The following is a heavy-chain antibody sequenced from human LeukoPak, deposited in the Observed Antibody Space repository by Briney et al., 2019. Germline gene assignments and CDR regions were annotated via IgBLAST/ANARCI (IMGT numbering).Heavy chain of an antibody. CDR3: ARLAGRFLEWLSAGY. CDR1: GFTFSSYA. CDR2: ISYDGSNK. D-gene: IGHD3-3*01. J-gene: IGHJ4*02. V-gene: IGHV3-30-3*01. Sequence: PGGSLRLSCAASGFTFSSYAMHWVRQAPGKGLEWVAVISYDGSNKYYADSVKGRFTISRDNSKNTLYLQMNSLRTEDTAVYYCARLAGRFLEWLSAGYWGQGTLVTVSS.